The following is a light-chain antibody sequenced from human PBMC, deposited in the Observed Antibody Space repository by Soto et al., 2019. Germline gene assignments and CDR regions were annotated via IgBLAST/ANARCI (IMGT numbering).Light chain of an antibody. V-gene: IGKV3-15*01. Sequence: EIVMTQSPATLSVSPGARATLSCRASQSVSSNLAWYQQKPGQAPRLLIYGASTRATGIPARFSGSGSGTEFTLTISSLQSEDFAFYYCQQYNNWLPGTFGQGTKLEIK. CDR2: GAS. J-gene: IGKJ2*02. CDR3: QQYNNWLPGT. CDR1: QSVSSN.